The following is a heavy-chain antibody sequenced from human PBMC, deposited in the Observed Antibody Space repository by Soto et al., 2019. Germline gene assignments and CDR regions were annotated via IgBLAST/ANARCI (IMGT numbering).Heavy chain of an antibody. V-gene: IGHV3-15*07. J-gene: IGHJ4*01. CDR2: IKSKTDGGTT. Sequence: LRLSIAASGFTFTNAWVNWVRQAPGKGLEWVGRIKSKTDGGTTDYAEPVKGRFAISRDDSNNMVYLQMNSLKIEDTAVYYCTTDSYCTIIIDLLYYWAHGSLVIVSS. CDR1: GFTFTNAW. CDR3: TTDSYCTIIIDLLYY. D-gene: IGHD2-8*01.